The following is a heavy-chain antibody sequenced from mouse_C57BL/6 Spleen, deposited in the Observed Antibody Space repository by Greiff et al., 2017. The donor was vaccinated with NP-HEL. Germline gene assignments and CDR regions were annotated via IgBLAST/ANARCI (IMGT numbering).Heavy chain of an antibody. D-gene: IGHD1-1*01. CDR1: GYTFTSYW. CDR2: IYPGNSDT. J-gene: IGHJ2*01. Sequence: EVQLQQSGTVLTRPGASVKMSCKTSGYTFTSYWMHWVKQRPGQGLEWIGAIYPGNSDTSYNQKFKGKAKLTAVTSASTAYMELSSLTNEDSAVYYCTPITTVVGPFDYWGQGTTLTVSS. CDR3: TPITTVVGPFDY. V-gene: IGHV1-5*01.